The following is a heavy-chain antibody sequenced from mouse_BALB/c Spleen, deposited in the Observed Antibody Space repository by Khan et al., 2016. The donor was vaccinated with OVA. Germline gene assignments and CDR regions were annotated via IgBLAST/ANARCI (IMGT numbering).Heavy chain of an antibody. Sequence: VELVESGAELARPGASVKLSCKASGYTFTSYWMQWVKQRPGQGLEWIGAIYPGDGDNRYTQKFKGKATLNADKSSSTAYMQLSSLASEDSAVYCCARSYDGYYGGFAYWGQGTLVTVSA. CDR1: GYTFTSYW. CDR3: ARSYDGYYGGFAY. V-gene: IGHV1-87*01. CDR2: IYPGDGDN. J-gene: IGHJ3*01. D-gene: IGHD2-3*01.